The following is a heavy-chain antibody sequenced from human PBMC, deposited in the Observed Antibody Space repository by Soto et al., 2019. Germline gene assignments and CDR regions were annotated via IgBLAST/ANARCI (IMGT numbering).Heavy chain of an antibody. CDR3: SRCSGSYCMDV. V-gene: IGHV3-73*02. CDR2: IRSEVYSYAT. Sequence: EVQLVESGGGLVQPGGSLKVSCAASGFTFSDSTIHWVRQASGKGLEWVGRIRSEVYSYATVCAASVKDRFTISRDDSKNTAYLQMNSLNIEDTAVYYCSRCSGSYCMDVWGQWTTVTVSS. CDR1: GFTFSDST. D-gene: IGHD3-10*02. J-gene: IGHJ6*02.